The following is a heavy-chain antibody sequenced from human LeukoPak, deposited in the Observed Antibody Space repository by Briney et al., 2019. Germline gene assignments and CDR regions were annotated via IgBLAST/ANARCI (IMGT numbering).Heavy chain of an antibody. J-gene: IGHJ4*02. Sequence: GGSLRLSCAASGFTFSSYSMNWVRQAPGKGLEWVSYISSSSSTIYYADSVKGRFTISRDNAKNTLYLQMDSLRAEDTAVYYCAKDGAGSQSYCSSTSCYVDYWGQGTLVTVSS. CDR2: ISSSSSTI. D-gene: IGHD2-2*01. V-gene: IGHV3-48*01. CDR1: GFTFSSYS. CDR3: AKDGAGSQSYCSSTSCYVDY.